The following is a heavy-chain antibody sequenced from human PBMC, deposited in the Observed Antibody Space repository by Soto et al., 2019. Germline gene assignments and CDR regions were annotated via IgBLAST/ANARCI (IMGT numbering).Heavy chain of an antibody. J-gene: IGHJ4*02. V-gene: IGHV4-30-4*01. Sequence: SETLSLTCTVSGGSISSAYYYWSWIRQPPGQGLEWIGYIYYSGSTYYNPSLRSRISISVDTSKNQFSLKLSSVTAADTAVYYCARHGTTSGSYLPSLDYWRQGTLVTVSS. D-gene: IGHD1-26*01. CDR2: IYYSGST. CDR1: GGSISSAYYY. CDR3: ARHGTTSGSYLPSLDY.